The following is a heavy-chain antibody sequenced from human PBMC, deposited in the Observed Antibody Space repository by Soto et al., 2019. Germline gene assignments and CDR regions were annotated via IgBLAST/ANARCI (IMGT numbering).Heavy chain of an antibody. CDR3: ARVWGALAPIAGWFGP. V-gene: IGHV4-4*02. D-gene: IGHD3-16*01. CDR2: IYQTGST. J-gene: IGHJ5*02. Sequence: QVQLQESGPGLVKPSGTLSLTCAVSNGSITSGNWWSWVRQPPGKGLEWIGDIYQTGSTNYNPSLRSRVIISVDKSKSNFSLGLSSVTAADTAVYFCARVWGALAPIAGWFGPWGRGILVTVSS. CDR1: NGSITSGNW.